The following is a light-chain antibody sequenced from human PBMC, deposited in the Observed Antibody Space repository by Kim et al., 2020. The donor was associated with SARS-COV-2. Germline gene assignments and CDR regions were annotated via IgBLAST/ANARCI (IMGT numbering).Light chain of an antibody. CDR2: LNSDGSH. V-gene: IGLV4-69*01. CDR3: QTWGTGIWV. J-gene: IGLJ3*02. Sequence: ASVKLPCNLSSGHSSYAIAWHQQQPEKGPRYLMKLNSDGSHSKGDGIPDRFSGSSSGAERYLTISSLQSEDEADYYCQTWGTGIWVFGGGTQLTVL. CDR1: SGHSSYA.